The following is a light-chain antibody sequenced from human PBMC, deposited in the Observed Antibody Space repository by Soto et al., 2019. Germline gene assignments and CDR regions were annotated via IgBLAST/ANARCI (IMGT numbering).Light chain of an antibody. Sequence: DIVMTQSPDSLAVSLGERATINCKSSQSVLYSSNNKNYLAWYQQKPGQPPKLLIYWASTRESGVPDRFSGSXSXTDFTLTIXSXXXXXXXXXYXQQYYSTPITFGQGTRLEIK. CDR3: QQYYSTPIT. CDR1: QSVLYSSNNKNY. V-gene: IGKV4-1*01. CDR2: WAS. J-gene: IGKJ5*01.